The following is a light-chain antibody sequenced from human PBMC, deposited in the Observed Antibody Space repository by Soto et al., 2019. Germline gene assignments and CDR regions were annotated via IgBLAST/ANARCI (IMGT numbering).Light chain of an antibody. Sequence: DIQMTQSPSTLSASVGDRVTITCRASQSISSWLAWYQQKPGKAPKLLIYDASILDSGVPSRFSGSGSGTEFTLTITRLQPDDFATYYCQRYNSFSWTIGQGTKVEF. J-gene: IGKJ1*01. CDR3: QRYNSFSWT. CDR2: DAS. CDR1: QSISSW. V-gene: IGKV1-5*01.